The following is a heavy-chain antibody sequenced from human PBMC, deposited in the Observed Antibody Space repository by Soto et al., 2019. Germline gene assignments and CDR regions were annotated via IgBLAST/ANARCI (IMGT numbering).Heavy chain of an antibody. V-gene: IGHV1-69*13. J-gene: IGHJ6*02. CDR2: IIPIFGTA. Sequence: GASVKVSCKASGGTFSSYAISWVRQAPGQGLEWMGGIIPIFGTANYAQKFQGRVTITADESTSTAYMEPSSLRSEDTAVYYCAREFMASTYYYYYGMDVWGQGTTVTVSS. CDR1: GGTFSSYA. CDR3: AREFMASTYYYYYGMDV.